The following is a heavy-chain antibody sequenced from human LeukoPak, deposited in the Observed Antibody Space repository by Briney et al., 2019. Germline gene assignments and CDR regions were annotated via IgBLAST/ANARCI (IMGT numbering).Heavy chain of an antibody. CDR1: GFTFSSSA. D-gene: IGHD3-3*01. Sequence: GRSPRLSCAASGFTFSSSAMHWVRQAPGKGLEWVAVISYDESNKYYADSVKGRFTISRDNSKNTLYLQMNSLRAEDTAVYYCARGTDTKPFWSGYWVDVWGQGTTVTVSS. V-gene: IGHV3-30*03. CDR3: ARGTDTKPFWSGYWVDV. CDR2: ISYDESNK. J-gene: IGHJ6*02.